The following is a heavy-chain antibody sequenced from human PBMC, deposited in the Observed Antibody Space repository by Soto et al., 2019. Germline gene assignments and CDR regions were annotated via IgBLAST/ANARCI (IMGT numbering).Heavy chain of an antibody. CDR3: ASRATTADYYHGIDV. CDR2: INAGNGNT. D-gene: IGHD1-26*01. V-gene: IGHV1-3*05. CDR1: GYTFTSYA. J-gene: IGHJ6*02. Sequence: QVQLVQSGAEEKKPGASVKVSCKASGYTFTSYAMHWVRQAPGQRLEWMGWINAGNGNTKYSQKFQGRVTITRDTAXXTAYMELSSLRSEDTAGYYCASRATTADYYHGIDVWGQGTTVTVSS.